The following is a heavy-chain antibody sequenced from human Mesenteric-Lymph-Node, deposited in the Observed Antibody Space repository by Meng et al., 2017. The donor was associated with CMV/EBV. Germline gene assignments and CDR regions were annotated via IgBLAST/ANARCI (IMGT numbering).Heavy chain of an antibody. CDR1: GGSFSGYY. Sequence: QVQFTHWGAGLLKPSETLSVTFAVYGGSFSGYYWNWIRQSPEKGLEWIGEINHSGSTTYNPSFTSRIIISVDTSTNQISLNMSSVTAADTAVYYCARGSSYDILTGYFDYWGQGALVTVSS. CDR2: INHSGST. D-gene: IGHD3-9*01. V-gene: IGHV4-34*01. J-gene: IGHJ4*02. CDR3: ARGSSYDILTGYFDY.